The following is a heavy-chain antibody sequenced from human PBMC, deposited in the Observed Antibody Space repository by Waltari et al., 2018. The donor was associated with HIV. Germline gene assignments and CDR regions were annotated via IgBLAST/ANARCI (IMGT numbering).Heavy chain of an antibody. Sequence: QVQLQQWGAGLLKPSETLSLTCAVYGGSFSGYYWSWIRQPPGKGLEWIGEINHSGSTNYNPSLKSRVTISVDTSKNQFSLKLSSVTAADTAVYYCARAGRSGFDYWGQGTLVTVSS. CDR2: INHSGST. J-gene: IGHJ4*02. V-gene: IGHV4-34*01. CDR1: GGSFSGYY. D-gene: IGHD2-15*01. CDR3: ARAGRSGFDY.